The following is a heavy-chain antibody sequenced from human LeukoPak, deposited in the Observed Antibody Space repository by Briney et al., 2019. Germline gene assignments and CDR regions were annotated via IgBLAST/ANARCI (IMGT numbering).Heavy chain of an antibody. D-gene: IGHD4-17*01. CDR3: ARAHDYGNVFDI. CDR2: INHSGST. V-gene: IGHV4-34*01. CDR1: VGSFSGYY. Sequence: PSETLSLTCAVYVGSFSGYYWSWIRQPPGKGLEWIGEINHSGSTNYNPSLKSRVTISVDTSKSQFSLKLSSVTAADTAVYYCARAHDYGNVFDIWGQGTKVTVSS. J-gene: IGHJ3*02.